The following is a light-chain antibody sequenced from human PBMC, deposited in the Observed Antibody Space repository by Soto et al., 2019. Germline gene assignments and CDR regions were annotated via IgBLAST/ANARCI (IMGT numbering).Light chain of an antibody. V-gene: IGKV3-20*01. J-gene: IGKJ2*02. CDR3: QQYGTSPCT. CDR1: QSVTSNS. Sequence: EIVLTQSPGTLSLSSGERATLSCRASQSVTSNSLAWYHQRPGQAPRLLIYGTSTRATGIPDRFSGSGSGTDFTLIISRLEPEDFAMYYCQQYGTSPCTFGQGTRLEIK. CDR2: GTS.